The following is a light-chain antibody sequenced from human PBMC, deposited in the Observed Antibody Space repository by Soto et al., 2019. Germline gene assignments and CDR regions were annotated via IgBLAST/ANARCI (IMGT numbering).Light chain of an antibody. J-gene: IGLJ1*01. CDR2: EVS. V-gene: IGLV2-14*01. CDR1: SSDVGGYKY. Sequence: QSALTQPASVSGSPGQSTTISCTGTSSDVGGYKYVSWFQQYPGKAPRLIIYEVSIRPSGVSNRFSGSKSGNTASLTISGLDAEDEAYYYCNSYTSRGTRVFGTGTKLTVL. CDR3: NSYTSRGTRV.